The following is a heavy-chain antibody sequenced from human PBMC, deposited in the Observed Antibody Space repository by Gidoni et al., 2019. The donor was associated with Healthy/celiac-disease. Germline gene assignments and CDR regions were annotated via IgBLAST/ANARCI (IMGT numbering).Heavy chain of an antibody. J-gene: IGHJ4*02. V-gene: IGHV1-18*01. CDR3: ARDGIAARLFDY. Sequence: VRQAPGQGLEWMGWISAYNGNTNYAQKLQGRVTMTTDTSTSTAYMELRSLGSDDTAVYYCARDGIAARLFDYWGQGTLVTVSS. CDR2: ISAYNGNT. D-gene: IGHD6-6*01.